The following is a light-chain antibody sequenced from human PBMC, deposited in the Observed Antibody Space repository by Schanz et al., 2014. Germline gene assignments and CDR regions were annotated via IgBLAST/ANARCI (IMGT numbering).Light chain of an antibody. J-gene: IGLJ2*01. Sequence: QSALTQPASVSGSPGQSITISCTGTSSDVGGYNYVSWYQQHPGKAPKLMIYEVSNRPSGVSDRFSGSNSGNAASLTVSGLQAEDEADYYCCLYAGSYVLFGGGTKLTVL. CDR3: CLYAGSYVL. V-gene: IGLV2-14*01. CDR1: SSDVGGYNY. CDR2: EVS.